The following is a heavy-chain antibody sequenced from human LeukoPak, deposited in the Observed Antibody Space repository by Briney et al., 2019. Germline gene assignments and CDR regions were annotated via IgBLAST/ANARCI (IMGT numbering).Heavy chain of an antibody. V-gene: IGHV4-59*01. CDR3: ARANWAGTMFDY. CDR1: GGSISSYY. D-gene: IGHD1/OR15-1a*01. J-gene: IGHJ4*02. CDR2: IYYSGST. Sequence: SETLSLTCTVSGGSISSYYCSWIRQPPGKGLEWIGYIYYSGSTNYNPSLKSRVTISVDTSKNQFSLKLSSVTAADTAVYYCARANWAGTMFDYWGQGTLVTVSS.